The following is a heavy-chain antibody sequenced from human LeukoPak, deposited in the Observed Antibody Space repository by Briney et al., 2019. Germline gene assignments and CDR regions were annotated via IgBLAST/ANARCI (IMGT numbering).Heavy chain of an antibody. CDR3: ARLRYTGAYCFDY. J-gene: IGHJ4*02. Sequence: GGSLRLSCAASGFTSSDYSMNWIRQAPGKGLEWVSYISSSGGSIYDTDSVRGRFTISRDNAKNSLYLQMNSLRAEDTAVYYCARLRYTGAYCFDYWGRGTLVTVSS. CDR2: ISSSGGSI. CDR1: GFTSSDYS. D-gene: IGHD4/OR15-4a*01. V-gene: IGHV3-11*01.